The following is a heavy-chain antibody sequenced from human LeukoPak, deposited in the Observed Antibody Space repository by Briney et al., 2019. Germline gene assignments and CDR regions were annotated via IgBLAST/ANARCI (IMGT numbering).Heavy chain of an antibody. D-gene: IGHD2-15*01. CDR3: ARLLPASRHYFDY. V-gene: IGHV3-53*01. Sequence: GGSLRLSCAAYGLTVSSEYLAWVRQAPGKGLEWISVIYGAGATYYADSVQGRFTISRDTYSNALYLQMNSLRVEDTAVYHCARLLPASRHYFDYWGQGTLVTVSS. CDR1: GLTVSSEY. CDR2: IYGAGAT. J-gene: IGHJ4*02.